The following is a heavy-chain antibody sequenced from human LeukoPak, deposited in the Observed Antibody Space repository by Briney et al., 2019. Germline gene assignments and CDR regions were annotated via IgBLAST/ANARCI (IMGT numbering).Heavy chain of an antibody. D-gene: IGHD2-8*01. CDR1: GFTFSSYA. CDR2: ISGSGGST. J-gene: IGHJ3*02. V-gene: IGHV3-23*01. CDR3: VYGDAFDI. Sequence: GGSLRLSCAASGFTFSSYAMSWVREAPGKGLEWVSAISGSGGSTYYAASVKGRFTVSRDNSTNTLYLQMNSPRAEDTAVYYCVYGDAFDIWGQGTMVTVSS.